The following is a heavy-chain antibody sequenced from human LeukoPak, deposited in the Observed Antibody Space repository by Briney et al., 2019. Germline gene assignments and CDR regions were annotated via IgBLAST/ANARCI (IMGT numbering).Heavy chain of an antibody. V-gene: IGHV1-69*13. J-gene: IGHJ4*02. CDR1: GGTFSSYA. CDR3: ATSWQWLVKSFDY. Sequence: ASVKVSWKASGGTFSSYAISWVRQAPGQGREWMGGIIPIFGTANYAQKFQGRVTITADESTSTAYMELSSLRSEDTAVYYCATSWQWLVKSFDYWGQGTLVTVSS. CDR2: IIPIFGTA. D-gene: IGHD6-19*01.